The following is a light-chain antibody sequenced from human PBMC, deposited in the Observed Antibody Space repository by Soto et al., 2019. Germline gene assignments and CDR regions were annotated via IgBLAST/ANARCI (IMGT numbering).Light chain of an antibody. V-gene: IGKV1-5*01. Sequence: DIQMTQSPSTLSASVGDGVTITCRASQRISTWLAWYQQKPGKAPKLLISDASSLETGVQSRFSGSGSGTEFTLTINSLQPEDFASYYCIQHNSYPRTFGQGTKVDIK. J-gene: IGKJ1*01. CDR1: QRISTW. CDR2: DAS. CDR3: IQHNSYPRT.